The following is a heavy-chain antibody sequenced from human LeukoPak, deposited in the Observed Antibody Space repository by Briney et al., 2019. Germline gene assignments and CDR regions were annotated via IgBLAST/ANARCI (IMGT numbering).Heavy chain of an antibody. CDR3: ARESVAMIVPPLDYGMDV. V-gene: IGHV3-48*04. Sequence: PGGSLRLSCAASGFTFSSYSMNWVRQAPGKGLEWVSYISSSSSTIYYADSVKGRFTISRDNAKNSLYLQMNSLRAEDTAVYYCARESVAMIVPPLDYGMDVWGQGTTVTVSS. D-gene: IGHD3-22*01. CDR2: ISSSSSTI. CDR1: GFTFSSYS. J-gene: IGHJ6*02.